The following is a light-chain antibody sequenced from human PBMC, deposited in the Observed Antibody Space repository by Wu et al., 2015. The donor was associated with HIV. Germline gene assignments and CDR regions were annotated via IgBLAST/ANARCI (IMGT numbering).Light chain of an antibody. CDR1: QSISSY. CDR2: DAS. Sequence: EIVLTQSPATLSLSPGERATLSCRASQSISSYLAWYQQKFGQPPRLLIYDASNRATGIPARFSGSGSGTDFTLTISSLEPEDFAVYYCQQRRNWPRSFGQGTKLEIK. CDR3: QQRRNWPRS. J-gene: IGKJ2*03. V-gene: IGKV3-11*01.